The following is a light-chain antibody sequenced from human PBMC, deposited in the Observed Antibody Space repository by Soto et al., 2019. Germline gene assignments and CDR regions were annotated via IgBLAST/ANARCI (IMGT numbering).Light chain of an antibody. J-gene: IGKJ1*01. CDR2: GAS. V-gene: IGKV3-15*01. CDR3: QQYNNWWT. CDR1: QSVSSN. Sequence: EIVMTQSPVTLSVSPGERATLSCRAGQSVSSNLAWYQQKPGQAPRLLIYGASTRATSIPARFTGSGSGTEFTLTISSLQFDDSAVYYCQQYNNWWTFGQGTKVEIK.